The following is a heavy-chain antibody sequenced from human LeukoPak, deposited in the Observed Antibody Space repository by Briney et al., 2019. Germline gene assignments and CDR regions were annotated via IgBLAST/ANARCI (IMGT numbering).Heavy chain of an antibody. J-gene: IGHJ4*02. CDR3: AKGRPVRTSGWYFFDY. V-gene: IGHV3-23*01. CDR2: ISKGGSDT. Sequence: GGSLRLSCAASGFTFSTYAMSWVRQAPGKGLEWISLISKGGSDTFYEDSVKGRFTISRDNSKDTLYLQMTGLRAEDTAVYYCAKGRPVRTSGWYFFDYWGQGTMVPVSS. CDR1: GFTFSTYA. D-gene: IGHD6-19*01.